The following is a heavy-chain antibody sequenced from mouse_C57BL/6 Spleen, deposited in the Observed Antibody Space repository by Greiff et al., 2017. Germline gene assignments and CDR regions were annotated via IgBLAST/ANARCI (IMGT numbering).Heavy chain of an antibody. CDR3: ASGYYGSSYYAMDY. CDR1: GYTFTSYW. J-gene: IGHJ4*01. Sequence: QVQLQQPGAELVKPGASVKMSCKASGYTFTSYWITWVKQRPGQGLEWIGDIYPGSGSTNYNEKFKSKATLTVDTSSSTAYMQLSSLTSEDSAVYYCASGYYGSSYYAMDYWGQGTSVTVSS. CDR2: IYPGSGST. D-gene: IGHD1-1*01. V-gene: IGHV1-55*01.